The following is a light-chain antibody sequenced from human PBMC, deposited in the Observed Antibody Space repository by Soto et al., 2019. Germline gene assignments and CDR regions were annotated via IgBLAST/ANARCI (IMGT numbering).Light chain of an antibody. CDR1: QSISSY. J-gene: IGKJ1*01. CDR2: AAS. Sequence: DIQMTQSPSSLSASVGDRVTITCRASQSISSYLNWYQQKPGKAPKLLIYAASTLQSGVPSRFSGSGSGTAFTLTISSLQPEDVATYFCQKYNSAPPEWSFGQGTKVDI. CDR3: QKYNSAPPEWS. V-gene: IGKV1-27*01.